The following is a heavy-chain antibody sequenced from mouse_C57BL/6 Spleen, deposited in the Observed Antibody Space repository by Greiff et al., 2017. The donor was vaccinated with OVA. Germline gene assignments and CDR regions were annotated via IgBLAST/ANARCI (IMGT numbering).Heavy chain of an antibody. D-gene: IGHD4-1*01. J-gene: IGHJ2*01. V-gene: IGHV5-6*01. Sequence: EVQRVESGGDLVRPGGSLKLSCAASGFTFSSYGMSWVRQTPDKRLEWVATISSGGSYTYYPDSVKGRFTISRDNAKNTLYLQMSSLKSEDTAMYYCARQETAYFDYWGQGTTLTVSS. CDR2: ISSGGSYT. CDR3: ARQETAYFDY. CDR1: GFTFSSYG.